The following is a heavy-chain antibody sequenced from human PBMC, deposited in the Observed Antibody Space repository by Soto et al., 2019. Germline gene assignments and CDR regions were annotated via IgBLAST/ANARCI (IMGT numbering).Heavy chain of an antibody. CDR1: GGSISSGGYY. CDR3: ARGRIAVAGTVYYYYYYGMDV. CDR2: IYYSGST. Sequence: SETLSLTCTVSGGSISSGGYYWSWIRQHPGKGLEWIGYIYYSGSTYYNPSLKSRVTISVDTSKNQFSLKLSSVTAADTAVYYCARGRIAVAGTVYYYYYYGMDVWGQGTTVTVSS. J-gene: IGHJ6*02. D-gene: IGHD6-19*01. V-gene: IGHV4-31*03.